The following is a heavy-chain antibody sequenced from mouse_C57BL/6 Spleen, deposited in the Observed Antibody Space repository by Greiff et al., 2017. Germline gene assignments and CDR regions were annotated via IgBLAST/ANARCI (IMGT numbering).Heavy chain of an antibody. V-gene: IGHV1-15*01. CDR3: TRATAALRRYFDV. D-gene: IGHD1-2*01. CDR2: IDPETGGT. J-gene: IGHJ1*03. CDR1: GYTFTDYE. Sequence: VQLQQSGAELVRPGASVTLSCKASGYTFTDYEMHWVKQTPVHGLEWIGAIDPETGGTAYNQKFKGKAILTADKSSSTAYMELRSLTSEDSAVYYCTRATAALRRYFDVWGTGTTVTVSS.